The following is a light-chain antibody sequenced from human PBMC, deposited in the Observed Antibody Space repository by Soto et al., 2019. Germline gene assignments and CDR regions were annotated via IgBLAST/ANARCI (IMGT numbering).Light chain of an antibody. CDR1: QSVSSY. CDR3: QQRSNWPPGWT. Sequence: EIVLTQSPATLSLSPGERATLSCRASQSVSSYLAWYQQKPGQAPRLLIYVASNRATGIPARFSGSGSGTDFTLTISSLEPEDFAVYYCQQRSNWPPGWTFGQGTKVEIK. CDR2: VAS. J-gene: IGKJ1*01. V-gene: IGKV3-11*01.